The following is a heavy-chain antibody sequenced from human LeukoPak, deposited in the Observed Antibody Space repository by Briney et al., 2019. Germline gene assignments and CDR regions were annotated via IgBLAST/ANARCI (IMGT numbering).Heavy chain of an antibody. CDR2: LFYSGST. CDR3: ARGVYIAAAQYGY. CDR1: GASIRSYY. D-gene: IGHD6-13*01. J-gene: IGHJ4*02. Sequence: SETLSLTCTVSGASIRSYYWIWIRQPPGKGLEWIGNLFYSGSTNYNPSLKSRVTISVDTSKNQFSLKLSSVTAADTAVYYCARGVYIAAAQYGYWGQGTLVTVSS. V-gene: IGHV4-59*01.